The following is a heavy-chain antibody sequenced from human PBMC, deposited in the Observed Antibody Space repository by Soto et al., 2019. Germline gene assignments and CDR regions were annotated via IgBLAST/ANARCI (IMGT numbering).Heavy chain of an antibody. CDR3: ARDPGATVTSPYYYYGMDV. J-gene: IGHJ6*02. CDR2: IWYDGSNK. D-gene: IGHD4-17*01. Sequence: QVQLVESGGGVVQPGRSLRLSCAASGFTFSSYGMHWVRQAPGKGLEWVAVIWYDGSNKYYADSVKGRFTISRDNSKNTPYRQMNSLRAEDTAVYYCARDPGATVTSPYYYYGMDVWGQGTTVTVSS. CDR1: GFTFSSYG. V-gene: IGHV3-33*01.